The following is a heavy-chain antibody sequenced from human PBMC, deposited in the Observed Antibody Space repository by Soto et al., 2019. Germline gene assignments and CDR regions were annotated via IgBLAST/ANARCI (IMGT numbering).Heavy chain of an antibody. J-gene: IGHJ4*02. CDR1: RFTVNSSA. CDR3: AKDKPGTSAFDY. V-gene: IGHV3-23*01. D-gene: IGHD1-1*01. Sequence: RIACAACRFTVNSSAMSWVRQAPGKGLEWVSAISDRGDTTHYADSVKGRFTISRDTSKNTLYLQMNTLRAEDTAVYYCAKDKPGTSAFDYWGQGTLVTVSS. CDR2: ISDRGDTT.